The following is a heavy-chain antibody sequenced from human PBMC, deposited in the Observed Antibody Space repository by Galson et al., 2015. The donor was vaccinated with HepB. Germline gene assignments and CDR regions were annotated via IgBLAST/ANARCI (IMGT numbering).Heavy chain of an antibody. CDR1: GYTLTNYH. Sequence: SVKVSCKASGYTLTNYHFHWVRQAPGQGPEWTGKIFAGGGSTRYAERFQGRVTLTRDSSTSTIYMELSSLRSEDTAVYYCASLDSSSPFDAFDIWGQGTMVTVSS. D-gene: IGHD6-13*01. CDR2: IFAGGGST. V-gene: IGHV1-46*01. CDR3: ASLDSSSPFDAFDI. J-gene: IGHJ3*02.